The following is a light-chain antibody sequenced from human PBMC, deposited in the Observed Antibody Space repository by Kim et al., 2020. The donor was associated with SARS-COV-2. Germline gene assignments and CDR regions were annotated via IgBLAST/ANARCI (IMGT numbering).Light chain of an antibody. V-gene: IGLV1-40*01. CDR1: SANIGEGYD. Sequence: RVTYSCTGSSANIGEGYDVHCDHRLPGTAPKLLIYGDSSRPTGVPDRFSGSRSGASASLVITGLQAEDEADYYCQSYDNSLSGSWVFGGGTQLTVL. CDR2: GDS. J-gene: IGLJ3*02. CDR3: QSYDNSLSGSWV.